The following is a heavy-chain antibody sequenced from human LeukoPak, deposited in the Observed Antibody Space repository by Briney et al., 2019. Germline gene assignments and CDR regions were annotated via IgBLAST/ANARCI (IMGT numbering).Heavy chain of an antibody. V-gene: IGHV4-39*01. Sequence: SETLSLTCTVSGGSISNSNYYWGWIRQPPGKGLEWIGSIFYTGNTYDNPSLKSRVIMSVDTSKNQFSLKLSSVTAADTAMYYCARLGPYYDFWSGYLPIDYWGQGTLVTVSS. J-gene: IGHJ4*02. D-gene: IGHD3-3*01. CDR1: GGSISNSNYY. CDR2: IFYTGNT. CDR3: ARLGPYYDFWSGYLPIDY.